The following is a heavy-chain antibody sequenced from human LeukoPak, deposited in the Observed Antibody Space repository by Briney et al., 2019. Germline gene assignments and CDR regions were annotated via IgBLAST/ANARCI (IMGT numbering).Heavy chain of an antibody. D-gene: IGHD2-2*01. J-gene: IGHJ5*02. Sequence: ELLWLTRCDSRGAKNGYYGRGMRVALGVGLEMIESVYNSESINYNPSLKSRVTMSIDTSKNQFYLKLNSVTAADTAVYYCARDRSSSYTRDWFDPWGQGALVTVSS. V-gene: IGHV4-4*07. CDR1: RGAKNGYY. CDR3: ARDRSSSYTRDWFDP. CDR2: VYNSESI.